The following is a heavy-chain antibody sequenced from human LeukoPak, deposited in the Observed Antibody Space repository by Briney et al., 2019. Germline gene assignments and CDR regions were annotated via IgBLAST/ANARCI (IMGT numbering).Heavy chain of an antibody. Sequence: SETLSLTCTVSGGSISSNNYYWRWIRQPPGKGLEWIGSIYYSGSTYYNPSLKSRVTISVDTSKNQFALKLSSVTAADTAVYYCARDRSSYFDYWGQGTLVTVSS. J-gene: IGHJ4*02. CDR3: ARDRSSYFDY. D-gene: IGHD1-14*01. V-gene: IGHV4-39*01. CDR1: GGSISSNNYY. CDR2: IYYSGST.